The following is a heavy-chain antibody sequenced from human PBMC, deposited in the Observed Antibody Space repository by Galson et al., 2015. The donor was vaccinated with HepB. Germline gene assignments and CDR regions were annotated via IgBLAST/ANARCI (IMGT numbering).Heavy chain of an antibody. CDR1: GGSISSSNW. J-gene: IGHJ4*02. D-gene: IGHD6-19*01. CDR2: IYTSGST. V-gene: IGHV4-4*07. CDR3: AAEGIAVEPFAFDY. Sequence: ETLSLTCAVSGGSISSSNWWTWIRQPAGKGLEWIGRIYTSGSTNCNPSLKSRVTMSIDTSKNQFSLKLNSVTAADTAVYYCAAEGIAVEPFAFDYWGQGTLVTVSS.